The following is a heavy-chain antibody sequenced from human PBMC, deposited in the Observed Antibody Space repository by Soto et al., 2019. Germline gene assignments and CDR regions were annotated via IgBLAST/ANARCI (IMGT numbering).Heavy chain of an antibody. CDR2: INPADSDI. CDR1: GYSFTSNW. CDR3: ASQMSMSPERTFDI. D-gene: IGHD1-1*01. J-gene: IGHJ3*02. V-gene: IGHV5-51*01. Sequence: GESLKISCQGSGYSFTSNWIGWVRQMPGKGLEWMGIINPADSDIKYSPSFQGQVTISADKSISTAYLQWSSLKASDTAMYYCASQMSMSPERTFDIWGQGTMVTVSS.